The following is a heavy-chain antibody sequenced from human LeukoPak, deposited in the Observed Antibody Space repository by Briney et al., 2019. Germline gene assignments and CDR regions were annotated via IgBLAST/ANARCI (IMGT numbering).Heavy chain of an antibody. CDR1: GYSITSTYW. D-gene: IGHD3-22*01. CDR2: LHHSGST. V-gene: IGHV4-38-2*01. CDR3: ARVGGDDSTGHYSVDY. Sequence: PSETLSLTCAVSGYSITSTYWWGWIRQTPGRGLEWIGSLHHSGSTSCNPSLKSRVTISVDTSKNQFSLRLNSVTAADTAVYYCARVGGDDSTGHYSVDYWGQGTLVTVSS. J-gene: IGHJ4*02.